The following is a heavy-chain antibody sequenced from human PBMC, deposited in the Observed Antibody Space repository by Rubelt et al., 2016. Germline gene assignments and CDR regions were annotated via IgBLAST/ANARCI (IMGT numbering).Heavy chain of an antibody. CDR2: IYYSGST. CDR1: GGSINSISYY. J-gene: IGHJ4*02. V-gene: IGHV4-39*07. D-gene: IGHD4-17*01. Sequence: QLQLQESGPGLVKPSETLSLTCTVSGGSINSISYYWGWIRQPPGKGLEWIGSIYYSGSTYYNPSLKSRVTISVDTSKNQFSLRLRSVTAADTAVYYCARTDKAVNDYGELWGQGTLVTVSS. CDR3: ARTDKAVNDYGEL.